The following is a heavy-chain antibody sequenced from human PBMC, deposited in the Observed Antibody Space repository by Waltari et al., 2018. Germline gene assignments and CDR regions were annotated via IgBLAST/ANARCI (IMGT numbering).Heavy chain of an antibody. CDR1: GFTFSSYA. D-gene: IGHD3-3*01. CDR2: ISYDGSNK. CDR3: ASLGFWSEGSYMDV. J-gene: IGHJ6*03. Sequence: QVQLVESGGGVVQPGRSLRLSCAASGFTFSSYAMPWVRQAPGKGLEWVAVISYDGSNKYYADSVKGRFTISRDNSKNTLYLQMNSLRAEDTAVYYCASLGFWSEGSYMDVWGKGTTVTVSS. V-gene: IGHV3-30-3*01.